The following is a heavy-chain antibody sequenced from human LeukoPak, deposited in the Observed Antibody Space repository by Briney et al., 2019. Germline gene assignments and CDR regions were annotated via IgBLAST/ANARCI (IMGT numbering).Heavy chain of an antibody. CDR2: IYYKGST. CDR3: ARGPPYCSSTSCFFDF. J-gene: IGHJ4*02. CDR1: GDSISSYY. D-gene: IGHD2-2*01. Sequence: SETLSLTCTVSGDSISSYYWIWIRQPPGKGLEWIGYIYYKGSTNYNPSLKSRVTLSVDTSKNQFSLELRSVTAADTAVYYCARGPPYCSSTSCFFDFWGQGTLVTVSS. V-gene: IGHV4-59*01.